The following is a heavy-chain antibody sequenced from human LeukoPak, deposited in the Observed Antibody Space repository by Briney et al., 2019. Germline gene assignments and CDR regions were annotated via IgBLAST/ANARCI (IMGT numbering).Heavy chain of an antibody. V-gene: IGHV4-4*07. CDR2: IYTSGST. Sequence: SETLSLTCTVSGVSITSYYWSWIRQPAGKGLEWIGRIYTSGSTNYNPSLKSRVTMSVDTSKNQFSLKLSSVTAADTAVYYCARGLKRRIGYYYYYMDVWGKGTTVTVSS. CDR1: GVSITSYY. CDR3: ARGLKRRIGYYYYYMDV. J-gene: IGHJ6*03. D-gene: IGHD1-1*01.